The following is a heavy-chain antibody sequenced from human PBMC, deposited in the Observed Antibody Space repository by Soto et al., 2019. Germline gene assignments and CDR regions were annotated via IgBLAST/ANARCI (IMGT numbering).Heavy chain of an antibody. CDR1: GGSISTYY. D-gene: IGHD2-21*01. CDR2: IYYSGST. J-gene: IGHJ4*02. CDR3: ARLVGVAISP. Sequence: PSETLSLTCTVSGGSISTYYWSWIRQPPGRGLEWIGYIYYSGSTSYNPSLKSRVTISVDTSKNQFSLKLRSVTAADTAVYYCARLVGVAISPWGQGTLVTVSS. V-gene: IGHV4-59*01.